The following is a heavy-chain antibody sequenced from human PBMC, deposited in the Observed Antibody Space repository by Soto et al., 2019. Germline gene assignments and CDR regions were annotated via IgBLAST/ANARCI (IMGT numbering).Heavy chain of an antibody. D-gene: IGHD1-1*01. J-gene: IGHJ4*01. Sequence: QVHLVQSGAEVKKPGASVKVFCNASGYTFTSYDITWVRQAPGQGLAWMGWISAHNGNTYYAQKLPGRVVVTSDTTTRCDYMELRSLRSDDTAVYYCARGRYGDYWGHGAVVTVSS. CDR1: GYTFTSYD. V-gene: IGHV1-18*01. CDR3: ARGRYGDY. CDR2: ISAHNGNT.